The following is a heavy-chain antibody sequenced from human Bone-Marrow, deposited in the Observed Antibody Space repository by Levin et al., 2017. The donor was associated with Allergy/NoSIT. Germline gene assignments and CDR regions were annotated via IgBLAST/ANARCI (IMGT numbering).Heavy chain of an antibody. V-gene: IGHV1-18*01. CDR1: GYTFTDYG. CDR3: ARGFDC. CDR2: INNNNGKT. Sequence: GASVKVSCKASGYTFTDYGISWVRQAPGQGLEWMGWINNNNGKTHYAQKFQGRVTMTTDTSTNTAYMELRSLRSDDTAVYYCARGFDCWGQGAPVTDSS. J-gene: IGHJ4*02.